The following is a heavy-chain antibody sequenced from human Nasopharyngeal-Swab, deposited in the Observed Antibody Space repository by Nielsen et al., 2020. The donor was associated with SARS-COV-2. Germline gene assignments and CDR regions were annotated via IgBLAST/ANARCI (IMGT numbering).Heavy chain of an antibody. V-gene: IGHV4-30-2*01. D-gene: IGHD3/OR15-3a*01. CDR3: ASVLDLGILDY. Sequence: RQAPGKGLEWIGYIYHSGRTYYNPSLKSRVTISVDRSKNQFSLKLSSVTAADTAVYYCASVLDLGILDYWGQGTLVTVSS. CDR2: IYHSGRT. J-gene: IGHJ4*02.